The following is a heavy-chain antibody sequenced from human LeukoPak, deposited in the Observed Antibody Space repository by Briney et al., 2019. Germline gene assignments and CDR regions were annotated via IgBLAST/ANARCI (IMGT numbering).Heavy chain of an antibody. V-gene: IGHV3-7*01. J-gene: IGHJ4*02. CDR3: ARDTKDY. D-gene: IGHD2-8*01. CDR2: IRKDGSVI. Sequence: GGSLRLSCAASGFTFSRYWMAWVRQAPGKGLEWVANIRKDGSVINYLDSVKGRFTISRDNTKQSLYLQMNSLRAEDTAVYYCARDTKDYWGQGTLVTVSS. CDR1: GFTFSRYW.